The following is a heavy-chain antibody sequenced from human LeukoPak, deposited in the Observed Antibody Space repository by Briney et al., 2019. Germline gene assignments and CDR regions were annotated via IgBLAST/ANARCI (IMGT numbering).Heavy chain of an antibody. CDR3: ARGQTVPEAKHYFDF. CDR1: GCTFRGYG. D-gene: IGHD1-14*01. Sequence: GGSLRLSCLTSGCTFRGYGLGWVRQAPGMGLEWVSFTRSKIYGGAPEYAASVRGRFSVSRDDSESVAHLQMNNMKSEDTGVYSCARGQTVPEAKHYFDFWSPGTLVTVSS. CDR2: TRSKIYGGAP. V-gene: IGHV3-49*04. J-gene: IGHJ4*02.